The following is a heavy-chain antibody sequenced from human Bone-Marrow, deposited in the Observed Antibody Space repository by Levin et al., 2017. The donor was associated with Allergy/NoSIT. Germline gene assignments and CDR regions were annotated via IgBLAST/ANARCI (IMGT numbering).Heavy chain of an antibody. CDR1: GFIFDDYG. Sequence: GESLKISCAASGFIFDDYGMSWVRQGPGKGLEWVSGITWNGDRTRYADSVKGRFTISRDNAKNSLFLQMNSLRAEDTAVYYCARDPLNFAVAGHDYWGQGALVTVSS. D-gene: IGHD6-19*01. CDR3: ARDPLNFAVAGHDY. J-gene: IGHJ4*02. CDR2: ITWNGDRT. V-gene: IGHV3-20*04.